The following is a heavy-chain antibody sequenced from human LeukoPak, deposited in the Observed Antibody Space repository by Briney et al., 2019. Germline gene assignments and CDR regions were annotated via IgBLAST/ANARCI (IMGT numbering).Heavy chain of an antibody. V-gene: IGHV1-18*01. CDR1: GGTFSSYA. J-gene: IGHJ6*02. CDR3: ARDRDSSSSLYYYYYGMDV. D-gene: IGHD6-6*01. Sequence: ASVKVSCKASGGTFSSYAISWVRQAPGQGLEWMGWISAYNGNTNYAQKLQGRVTMTTDTSTSTAYMELRSLRSDDTAVYYCARDRDSSSSLYYYYYGMDVWGQGTTVTVSS. CDR2: ISAYNGNT.